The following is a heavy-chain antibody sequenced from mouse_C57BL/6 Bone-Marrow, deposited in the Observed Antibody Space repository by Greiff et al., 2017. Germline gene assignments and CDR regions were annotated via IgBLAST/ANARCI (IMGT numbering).Heavy chain of an antibody. CDR3: AKYKFYGSSYRDYAMDY. CDR2: IHPSDSDT. J-gene: IGHJ4*01. V-gene: IGHV1-74*01. Sequence: QVQLQQPGAELVKPGASVKVSCKASGYTFTSYWMHWVKQRPGQGLEWIGRIHPSDSDTNYNQKFKGKATLTVDKSSSTAYMQLSRLTSEDSAVYYCAKYKFYGSSYRDYAMDYWGQGTSVTVSS. CDR1: GYTFTSYW. D-gene: IGHD1-1*01.